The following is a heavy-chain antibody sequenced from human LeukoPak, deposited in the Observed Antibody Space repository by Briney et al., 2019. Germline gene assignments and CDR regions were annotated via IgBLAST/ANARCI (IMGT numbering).Heavy chain of an antibody. D-gene: IGHD3-22*01. J-gene: IGHJ5*02. CDR1: GYTFTGYY. Sequence: ASVKVSCKASGYTFTGYYMHWVRQAPGQGLKWMGWINPNSGGTNYAQKFQGRVTMTRDTSISTAYMELSRLRSDDTAVYYCARDDSSGYYPNWWFDPWGQGTLVTVSS. CDR3: ARDDSSGYYPNWWFDP. CDR2: INPNSGGT. V-gene: IGHV1-2*02.